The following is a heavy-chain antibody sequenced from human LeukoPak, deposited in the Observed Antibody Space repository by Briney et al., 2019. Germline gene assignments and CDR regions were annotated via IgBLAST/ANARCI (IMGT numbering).Heavy chain of an antibody. CDR1: GFTFSSYA. D-gene: IGHD3-22*01. J-gene: IGHJ4*02. V-gene: IGHV3-23*01. CDR3: AKALRGGDYYDSSGYYPDDY. CDR2: ISGSGGST. Sequence: GSLXLSXAXSGFTFSSYAMSWVRQAPGKGLEWVSAISGSGGSTYYADSVKGRFTISRDNSKNTLYLQMNSLRAEDTAVYYCAKALRGGDYYDSSGYYPDDYWGQGTLVTVSS.